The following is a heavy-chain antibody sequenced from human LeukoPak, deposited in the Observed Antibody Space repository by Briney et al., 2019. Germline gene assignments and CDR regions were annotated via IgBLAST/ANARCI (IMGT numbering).Heavy chain of an antibody. CDR1: GGSFSGYC. J-gene: IGHJ4*02. Sequence: SETLSLTCAVYGGSFSGYCWSWIRQPPGKGLEWIGEINHSGSTNYNPSLKSRVTISVDTSKNQFSLKLSSVTAADTAVYYCARGRRYYDSSGLLPYGYWGQGTLVTVSS. CDR2: INHSGST. V-gene: IGHV4-34*01. D-gene: IGHD3-22*01. CDR3: ARGRRYYDSSGLLPYGY.